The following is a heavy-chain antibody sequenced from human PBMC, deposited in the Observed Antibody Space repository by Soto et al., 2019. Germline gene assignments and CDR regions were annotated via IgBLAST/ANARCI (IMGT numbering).Heavy chain of an antibody. D-gene: IGHD3-22*01. CDR1: GFTFSSYA. Sequence: EVQLLESGGGLVQPGGSLRLSCPASGFTFSSYATSWVRQAPGKGLEWVSAISGSGGSTYYADYVQGRFTISRDTSKNTLYMQTNSLGAEDTAVYYCAKAPPDYYDSRAAFQHWGQGTLVTVSS. CDR2: ISGSGGST. V-gene: IGHV3-23*01. CDR3: AKAPPDYYDSRAAFQH. J-gene: IGHJ1*01.